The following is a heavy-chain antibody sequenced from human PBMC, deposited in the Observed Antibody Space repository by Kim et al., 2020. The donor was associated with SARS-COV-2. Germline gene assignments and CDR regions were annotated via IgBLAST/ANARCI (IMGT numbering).Heavy chain of an antibody. Sequence: SVKVSCKASGGTFSSYAISWVRQAPGQGLEWMGGIIPIFGTANYAQKFQGRVTITADESTSTAYMELSSLRSEDTAVYYCARLDSSSWPEPTLYYYYGMDVWGQGTTVTVSS. D-gene: IGHD6-13*01. V-gene: IGHV1-69*13. CDR2: IIPIFGTA. CDR3: ARLDSSSWPEPTLYYYYGMDV. J-gene: IGHJ6*02. CDR1: GGTFSSYA.